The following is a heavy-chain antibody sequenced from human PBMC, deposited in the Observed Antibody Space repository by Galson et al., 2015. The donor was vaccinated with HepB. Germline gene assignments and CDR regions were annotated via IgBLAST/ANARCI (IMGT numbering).Heavy chain of an antibody. CDR3: ARSSYYDYVWGSYRYISFDY. J-gene: IGHJ4*02. Sequence: PALVKPTQTLTLTCTFSGFSLSTSGMCVSWIRQPPGKALEWLARIDWDDDKYYSTSLKTRLTISKDTSKNQVVLTMTNMDPVDTATYYCARSSYYDYVWGSYRYISFDYWGQGTLVTVSS. CDR2: IDWDDDK. CDR1: GFSLSTSGMC. D-gene: IGHD3-16*02. V-gene: IGHV2-70*11.